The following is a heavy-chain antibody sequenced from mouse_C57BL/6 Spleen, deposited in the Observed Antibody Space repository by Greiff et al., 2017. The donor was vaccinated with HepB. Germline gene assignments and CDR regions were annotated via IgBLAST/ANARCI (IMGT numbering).Heavy chain of an antibody. V-gene: IGHV1-42*01. D-gene: IGHD1-1*01. Sequence: EVQLQQSGPELVKPGASVKISCKASGYSFTGYYMNWVKQSPEKSLEWIGEINPSTGGTTYNQKFKAKATLTVDKSSSTAYMQLKSLTSEDSAVYYCAISSYDAMDYWGQGTSVTVSS. CDR2: INPSTGGT. CDR1: GYSFTGYY. J-gene: IGHJ4*01. CDR3: AISSYDAMDY.